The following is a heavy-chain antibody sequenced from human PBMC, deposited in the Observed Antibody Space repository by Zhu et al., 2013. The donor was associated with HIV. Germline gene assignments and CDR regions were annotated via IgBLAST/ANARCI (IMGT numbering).Heavy chain of an antibody. CDR3: ASVVCSSTSCYDRGDY. CDR1: GFTFSDYY. Sequence: VQLVESGGGLVKPGGSLRLSCAASGFTFSDYYMSWIRQAPGKGLEWVSYISSSGSTIYYADSVKGRFTISRDNAKNSLYLQMNSLRAEDTAVYYCASVVCSSTSCYDRGDYWGQGNPGHRLL. CDR2: ISSSGSTI. J-gene: IGHJ4*02. V-gene: IGHV3-11*01. D-gene: IGHD2-2*01.